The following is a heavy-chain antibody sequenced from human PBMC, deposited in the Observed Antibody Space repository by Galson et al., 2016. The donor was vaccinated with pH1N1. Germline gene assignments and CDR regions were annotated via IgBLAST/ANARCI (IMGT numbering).Heavy chain of an antibody. CDR2: ISRVGVT. J-gene: IGHJ4*02. V-gene: IGHV3-43*01. Sequence: SLRLSCAASGFTFDYFSLHWVRQAPGKGLEWVSLISRVGVTFYADSVRGLFTISRDNNRNSLSLQMDGLTSEDTAFYYCAKEKFGSKCSTFDNWGQGTLVTVSS. CDR3: AKEKFGSKCSTFDN. D-gene: IGHD6-13*01. CDR1: GFTFDYFS.